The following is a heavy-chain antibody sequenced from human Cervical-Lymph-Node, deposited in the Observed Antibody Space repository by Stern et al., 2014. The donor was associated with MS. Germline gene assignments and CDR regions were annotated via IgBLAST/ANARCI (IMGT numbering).Heavy chain of an antibody. D-gene: IGHD4-17*01. CDR3: ARVPDYGDAFFDY. J-gene: IGHJ4*02. V-gene: IGHV4-30-4*01. CDR1: GGSISSGDNY. CDR2: IHYSGGT. Sequence: VQLLESGPGLVKPSQTLSLTCTVSGGSISSGDNYWSWIRQPPGKGPEWIGYIHYSGGTYFNPSLKSRATISADTSKNQFSLKLNSMTAADTAVYYCARVPDYGDAFFDYWGQGILVTVS.